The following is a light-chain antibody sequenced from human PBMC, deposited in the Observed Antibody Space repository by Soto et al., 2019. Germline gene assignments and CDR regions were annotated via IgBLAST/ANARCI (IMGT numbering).Light chain of an antibody. J-gene: IGLJ2*01. CDR3: SSHSSSSTLVV. Sequence: QSVLSQPASMSGSPGQSITISCTGTSSDVGGYNYVSWYRQYPGKAPKLIIYDVNNRPSEVSNRFSGSKSGNTAYLTISGLQAEDEADYYCSSHSSSSTLVVFGGGTKVTVL. V-gene: IGLV2-14*03. CDR1: SSDVGGYNY. CDR2: DVN.